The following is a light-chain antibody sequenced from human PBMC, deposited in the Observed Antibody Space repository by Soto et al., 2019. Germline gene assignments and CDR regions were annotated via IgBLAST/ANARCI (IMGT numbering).Light chain of an antibody. Sequence: DIQMTQSPSSLSASVGDRVTITCLASQNINNYLNWYQQKPGRAPKLLIYDASNLEAGVPSRFSGSASGTDFTFTISSLQPEDIATYYCQQFDNLPITFGQGTRLEIK. V-gene: IGKV1-33*01. J-gene: IGKJ5*01. CDR3: QQFDNLPIT. CDR1: QNINNY. CDR2: DAS.